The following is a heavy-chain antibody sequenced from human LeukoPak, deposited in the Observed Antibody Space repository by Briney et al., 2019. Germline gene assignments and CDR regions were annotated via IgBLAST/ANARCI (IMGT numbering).Heavy chain of an antibody. Sequence: GGSLRLSCAASGLTFSNAWMSWVRQAPGKGLEWVGRIKSRTDGGTTDYPAPVKGRFTISRDDSKNTLYLQMNSLKTEDTAVYYCTTDPQCSGGDCYYFDYWGQGSLVTVSS. CDR3: TTDPQCSGGDCYYFDY. D-gene: IGHD2-21*02. V-gene: IGHV3-15*01. J-gene: IGHJ4*02. CDR2: IKSRTDGGTT. CDR1: GLTFSNAW.